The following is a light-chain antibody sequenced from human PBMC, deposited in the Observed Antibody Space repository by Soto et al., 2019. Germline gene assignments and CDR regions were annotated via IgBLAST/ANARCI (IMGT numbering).Light chain of an antibody. J-gene: IGKJ5*01. V-gene: IGKV3-11*01. CDR2: DAS. Sequence: EIALTQSPATLSLSPGERATLSCRASQSVSNYLAWYQQKPGQTPRLLISDASNGATGIPVRFSGSGSGTDFTLTISNLEPEDFAVYYCQQRNSWPITFGQGTRLEIK. CDR1: QSVSNY. CDR3: QQRNSWPIT.